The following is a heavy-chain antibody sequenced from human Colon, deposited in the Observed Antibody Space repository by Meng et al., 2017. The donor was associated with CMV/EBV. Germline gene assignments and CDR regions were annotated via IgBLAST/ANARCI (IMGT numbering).Heavy chain of an antibody. CDR3: ATDTSSNTPMDV. J-gene: IGHJ6*02. CDR2: IYSGGRP. CDR1: GFTVTNNY. V-gene: IGHV3-53*01. Sequence: GESLKISCAASGFTVTNNYMTWVRQAPGKGLEWVSGIYSGGRPYYADSAKGRFTISRDSSKNTLYLQMNSLRAEDTAVYYCATDTSSNTPMDVWGQGNPGHRLL. D-gene: IGHD2-2*01.